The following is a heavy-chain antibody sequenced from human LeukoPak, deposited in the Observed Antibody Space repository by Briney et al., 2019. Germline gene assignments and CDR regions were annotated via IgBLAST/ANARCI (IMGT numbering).Heavy chain of an antibody. V-gene: IGHV3-74*01. CDR3: AREAIYDFWSGYSSNYYYGMDV. CDR2: INSDGSST. Sequence: QTGGSLRLSCAASGFTFSSYWMHWVRQAPGKGLVWVSRINSDGSSTSYADSVKGRFTISRDNAKNTLYLQMNSLRAEDTAVHYCAREAIYDFWSGYSSNYYYGMDVWGQGTTVTVSS. CDR1: GFTFSSYW. D-gene: IGHD3-3*01. J-gene: IGHJ6*02.